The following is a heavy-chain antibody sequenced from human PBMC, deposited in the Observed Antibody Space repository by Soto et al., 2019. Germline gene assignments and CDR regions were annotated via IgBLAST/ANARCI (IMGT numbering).Heavy chain of an antibody. J-gene: IGHJ5*02. CDR3: ARAIAAAGNGWFDP. D-gene: IGHD6-13*01. V-gene: IGHV1-18*01. Sequence: ASVKGSCKASGYAFTGYGISWVRQAPGQGLEWMGWISAYNGNTNYAQKLQGRVTMTTDTSTSTAYMELRSLRSDDTAVYYCARAIAAAGNGWFDPSGQGTLVTVYS. CDR1: GYAFTGYG. CDR2: ISAYNGNT.